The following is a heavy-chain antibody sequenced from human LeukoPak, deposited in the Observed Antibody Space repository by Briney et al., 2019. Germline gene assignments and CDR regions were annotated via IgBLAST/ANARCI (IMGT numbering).Heavy chain of an antibody. Sequence: PGEALKISCKGSGYSFTSYWIGWVRQMPGKGLEWRGIVYPGDSDTKYSPSFQGQVTISADKSNSTAYLQWSSLKASDTAMYYCARRSSSWDRYDNWGQGTLVTVSS. J-gene: IGHJ4*02. V-gene: IGHV5-51*01. CDR1: GYSFTSYW. CDR3: ARRSSSWDRYDN. D-gene: IGHD6-13*01. CDR2: VYPGDSDT.